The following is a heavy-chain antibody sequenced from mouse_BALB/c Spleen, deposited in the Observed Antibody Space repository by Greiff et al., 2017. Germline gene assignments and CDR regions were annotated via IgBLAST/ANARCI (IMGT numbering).Heavy chain of an antibody. D-gene: IGHD2-1*01. V-gene: IGHV1-7*01. CDR1: GYTFTSYW. CDR3: ARDGNFAWFAY. CDR2: INPSTGYT. J-gene: IGHJ3*01. Sequence: VKLVESGAELAKPGASVKMSCKASGYTFTSYWMHWVKQRPGQGLEWIGYINPSTGYTEYNQKFKDKATLTADKSSSTAYMQLSSLTSEDSAVYYCARDGNFAWFAYWGQGTLVTVSA.